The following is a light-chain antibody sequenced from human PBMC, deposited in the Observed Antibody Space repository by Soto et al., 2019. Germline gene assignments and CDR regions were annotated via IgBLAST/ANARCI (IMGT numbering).Light chain of an antibody. Sequence: QSALTQPRSLSGSPGQSVTISCTGTSSDVGGYNYVSWYQQHPGKAPKLIIYDVSERPSGVPDRFSGSKSGNTASLTISGLQAEDEADYYCCSYAGSYSIYVFGTGTKLTVL. J-gene: IGLJ1*01. V-gene: IGLV2-11*01. CDR2: DVS. CDR3: CSYAGSYSIYV. CDR1: SSDVGGYNY.